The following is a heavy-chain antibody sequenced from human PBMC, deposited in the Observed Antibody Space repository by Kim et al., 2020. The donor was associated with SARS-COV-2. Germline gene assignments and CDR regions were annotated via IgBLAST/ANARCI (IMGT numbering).Heavy chain of an antibody. CDR2: INHSGST. J-gene: IGHJ6*02. CDR3: ARGRMVRGVIAPYYYGMDV. D-gene: IGHD3-10*01. Sequence: SETLSLTCAVYGGSFSGYYWSWIRQPPGKGLEWIGEINHSGSTNYNPSLKSRVTISVDTSKNQFSLKLSSVTAADTAVFYCARGRMVRGVIAPYYYGMDVWGQGTTVTVSS. V-gene: IGHV4-34*01. CDR1: GGSFSGYY.